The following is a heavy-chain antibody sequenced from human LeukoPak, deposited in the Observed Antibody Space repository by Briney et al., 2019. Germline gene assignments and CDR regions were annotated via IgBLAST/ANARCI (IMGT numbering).Heavy chain of an antibody. J-gene: IGHJ4*02. CDR1: GYTFTSYG. Sequence: ASVKVSRKASGYTFTSYGINWVRQAPGQGLEWMGWISVYNGNTNYAQKLQGRVTMTTDTSTSTAYMELRSLRSDDTAVYYCARGKDYYGSGPFDYWGQGTPVTVSS. D-gene: IGHD3-10*01. CDR3: ARGKDYYGSGPFDY. V-gene: IGHV1-18*01. CDR2: ISVYNGNT.